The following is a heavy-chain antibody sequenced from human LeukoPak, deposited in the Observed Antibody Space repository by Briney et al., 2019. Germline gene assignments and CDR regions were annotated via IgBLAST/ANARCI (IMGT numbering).Heavy chain of an antibody. Sequence: PGGSLRLSCAASGFTFTSYWMSWVRQVPGKGLEWVANIKQDGSEKYYVDSVKGRFTISRDNAKNSLYLQMNSLRAEDTAVYYCARERQNKDFWSGGDYWGQGTLVTVSS. V-gene: IGHV3-7*01. D-gene: IGHD3-3*01. CDR2: IKQDGSEK. J-gene: IGHJ4*02. CDR1: GFTFTSYW. CDR3: ARERQNKDFWSGGDY.